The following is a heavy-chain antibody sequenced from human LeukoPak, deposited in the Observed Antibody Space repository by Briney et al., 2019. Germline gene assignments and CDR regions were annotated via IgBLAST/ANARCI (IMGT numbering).Heavy chain of an antibody. V-gene: IGHV4-30-4*08. J-gene: IGHJ6*02. D-gene: IGHD4-11*01. CDR2: IFHNESP. CDR1: GGSVSSGDYY. Sequence: SETLSLTCSVAGGSVSSGDYYWNWIRLLPGKGLEYIGNIFHNESPYSSPSLKSRLTVSVDTSKNQFSLKLSSVTAADTAVYYCASIQSYYFGLDVWGQGTTVTVSS. CDR3: ASIQSYYFGLDV.